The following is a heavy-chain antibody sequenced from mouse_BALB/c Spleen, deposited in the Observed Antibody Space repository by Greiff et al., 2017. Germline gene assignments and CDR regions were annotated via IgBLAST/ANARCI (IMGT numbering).Heavy chain of an antibody. CDR2: IYPGDGDT. CDR1: GYAFSSYW. CDR3: ARGGSSSWFAY. Sequence: QVQLQQSGAELVRPGSSVKISCKASGYAFSSYWMNWVKQRPGQGLEWIGQIYPGDGDTNYNGKFKGKATLTADKSSSTAYMQLSSLTSEDSAVYFCARGGSSSWFAYWGQGTLVTVSA. J-gene: IGHJ3*01. D-gene: IGHD1-1*01. V-gene: IGHV1-80*01.